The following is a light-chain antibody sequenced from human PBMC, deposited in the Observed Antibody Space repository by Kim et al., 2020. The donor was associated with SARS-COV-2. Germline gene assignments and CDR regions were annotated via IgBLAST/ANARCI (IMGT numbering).Light chain of an antibody. Sequence: GPSVAIAGTGTRIGVGDYDYVSWYQHNPGKAPKLLIYDVSERPSGVPDRFSASKSGNTASLTISGLQAEDEAEYYCCSYAGTYIFVFGGGTQLTVL. J-gene: IGLJ3*02. CDR2: DVS. CDR3: CSYAGTYIFV. CDR1: RIGVGDYDY. V-gene: IGLV2-11*01.